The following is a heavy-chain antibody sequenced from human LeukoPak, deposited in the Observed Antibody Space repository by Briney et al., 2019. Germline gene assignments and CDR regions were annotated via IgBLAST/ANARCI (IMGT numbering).Heavy chain of an antibody. D-gene: IGHD3-10*01. J-gene: IGHJ6*02. CDR2: IYYSGST. V-gene: IGHV4-39*01. CDR1: GGSISSSSYY. Sequence: SETLSLTCTVSGGSISSSSYYWGWIRQPPGKGLEWIGSIYYSGSTYYNPSLKSRVTISVDTSKNQFSLKLSSVTAADTAVYYCANEVWFGEFTYGMDVWGQGTTVTVSS. CDR3: ANEVWFGEFTYGMDV.